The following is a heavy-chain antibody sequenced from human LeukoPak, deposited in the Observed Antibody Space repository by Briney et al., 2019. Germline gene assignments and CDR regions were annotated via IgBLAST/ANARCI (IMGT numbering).Heavy chain of an antibody. CDR1: GYTFTGYY. Sequence: ASVKVSCKASGYTFTGYYMHWVRQAPGQGLEWMGWINPNSGGTNYAQKFQGRVTMTRDTSISTAYMELSRLRSDDTAVYYCARDPGRGSGSYWALYYYYYMDVWGKGTTVTVSS. V-gene: IGHV1-2*02. CDR2: INPNSGGT. J-gene: IGHJ6*03. CDR3: ARDPGRGSGSYWALYYYYYMDV. D-gene: IGHD3-10*01.